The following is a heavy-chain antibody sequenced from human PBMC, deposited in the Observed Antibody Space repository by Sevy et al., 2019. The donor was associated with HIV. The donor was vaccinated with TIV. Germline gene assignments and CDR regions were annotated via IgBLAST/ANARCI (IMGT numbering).Heavy chain of an antibody. V-gene: IGHV3-23*01. Sequence: GGSLRLSCAASGFTFSSYAMSWVRQAPGKGLEWVSAISGSGGSTYYADSVKGRFTISRDNSKNTLYLQMNSLRAEDTAVYYCAKQGGGNHYYYYYMDVWGKGTTVTVSS. CDR1: GFTFSSYA. CDR3: AKQGGGNHYYYYYMDV. J-gene: IGHJ6*03. D-gene: IGHD2-15*01. CDR2: ISGSGGST.